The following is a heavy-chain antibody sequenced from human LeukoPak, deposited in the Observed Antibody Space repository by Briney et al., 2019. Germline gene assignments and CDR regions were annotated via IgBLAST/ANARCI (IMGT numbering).Heavy chain of an antibody. Sequence: PGGSLRLSCAASGFTFSRYWMSWVRQAPGKGLEWVGFIRSKAYGGTTEYAASVKGRFSISRDDSKSIAYLQMNSLKTEDTAVYYCAVGGPEYWGQGTLVTVSS. V-gene: IGHV3-49*04. J-gene: IGHJ4*02. CDR3: AVGGPEY. CDR2: IRSKAYGGTT. CDR1: GFTFSRYW.